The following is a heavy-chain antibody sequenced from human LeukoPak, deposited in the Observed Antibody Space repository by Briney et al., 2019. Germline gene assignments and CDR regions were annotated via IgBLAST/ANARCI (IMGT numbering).Heavy chain of an antibody. V-gene: IGHV3-64D*06. CDR1: GFILRSHA. CDR2: ISDNGGST. J-gene: IGHJ4*02. CDR3: VKDNEAGGSPFDR. Sequence: GGSLRLSCSASGFILRSHAMHWVRQAPGQGLEYISRISDNGGSTYYADSVKGRFTISRDNSKNTLYLQMRSLRAVDTAVYYCVKDNEAGGSPFDRWGQGTLVTVSS. D-gene: IGHD1-1*01.